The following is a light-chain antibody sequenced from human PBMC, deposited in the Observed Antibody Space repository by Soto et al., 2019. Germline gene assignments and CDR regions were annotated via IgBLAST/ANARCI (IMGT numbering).Light chain of an antibody. CDR2: AAS. J-gene: IGKJ5*01. V-gene: IGKV3-20*01. CDR1: QSIDGN. Sequence: EIVLTQSPATLSVSPGEGATLSCRASQSIDGNLAWYQQRPGQAPRLLINAASTRATGVPARFSGSGSGTDFTLTISGLAPEDFAVYYCQQYGSSPTTFGQGTRLEIK. CDR3: QQYGSSPTT.